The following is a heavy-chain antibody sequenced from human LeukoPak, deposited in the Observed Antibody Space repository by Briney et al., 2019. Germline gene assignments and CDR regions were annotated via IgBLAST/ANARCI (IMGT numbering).Heavy chain of an antibody. CDR1: GFTFSSYS. V-gene: IGHV3-21*01. D-gene: IGHD6-19*01. CDR3: ARGVSAVASSFDY. CDR2: ISSSSSYI. J-gene: IGHJ4*02. Sequence: PGGSLRLSCAASGFTFSSYSMNWVRQAPGNGLEWVSSISSSSSYIYYADSVKGRFTISRDNAKNSLYLQMNSLRAEDTAVYYCARGVSAVASSFDYWGQGTLVTVSS.